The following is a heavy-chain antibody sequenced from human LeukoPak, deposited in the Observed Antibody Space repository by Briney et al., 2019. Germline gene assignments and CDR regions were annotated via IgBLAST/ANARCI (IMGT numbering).Heavy chain of an antibody. J-gene: IGHJ1*01. CDR3: ARDDLAPSGVKYFHV. D-gene: IGHD3-16*02. Sequence: ASVKVSCKAAAGTFSFYTLNWVRQAPAQGLERMGGIVPKFGSTNYAQKFRDRLPITTDESTTTTSMELSSLTSEDTALYYFARDDLAPSGVKYFHVWGTGTLVTVSS. CDR1: AGTFSFYT. CDR2: IVPKFGST. V-gene: IGHV1-69*05.